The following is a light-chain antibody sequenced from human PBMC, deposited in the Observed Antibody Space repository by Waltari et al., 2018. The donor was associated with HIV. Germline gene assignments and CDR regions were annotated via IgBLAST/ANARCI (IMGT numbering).Light chain of an antibody. CDR3: CSYAGSSNWV. Sequence: QSALTQPASVSGSPGQSITISCTGSSSDVGSYNLVSWYQQHPGKAPKLMIYEGIKRPAGVSNRFSGSTAGNTASLTIAGLHAEDEADYYCCSYAGSSNWVFGGGTKLTVL. CDR1: SSDVGSYNL. CDR2: EGI. J-gene: IGLJ3*02. V-gene: IGLV2-23*01.